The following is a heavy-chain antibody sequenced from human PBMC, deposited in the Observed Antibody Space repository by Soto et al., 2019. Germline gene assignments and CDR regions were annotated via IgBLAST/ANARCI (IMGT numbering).Heavy chain of an antibody. Sequence: EVQLLESGGGLVQPGGSLRLSCAASGFTFSSYAMSWVRQAPEKGLEWLSSMSGSGSSTYYADSVKGRFTISRDNSKNTLYLQVNSLRGDDTAVYYCAKKGSPSGDHKNGYFDLWGRGIVVTVSS. CDR1: GFTFSSYA. J-gene: IGHJ2*01. V-gene: IGHV3-23*01. CDR2: MSGSGSST. D-gene: IGHD1-26*01. CDR3: AKKGSPSGDHKNGYFDL.